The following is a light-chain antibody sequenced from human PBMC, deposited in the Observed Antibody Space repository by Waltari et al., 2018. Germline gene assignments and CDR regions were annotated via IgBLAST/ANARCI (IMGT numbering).Light chain of an antibody. CDR1: QSVSKY. Sequence: ELVLTQSPGTLSLSPGERATLSCRASQSVSKYLAWYQQKPGQAPRLLSYVASTRATGIPDRFSGSGWGTDFSLTISRLEPEDFAVYYCQKYGTLPATFGQGTKVQ. V-gene: IGKV3-20*01. CDR3: QKYGTLPAT. CDR2: VAS. J-gene: IGKJ1*01.